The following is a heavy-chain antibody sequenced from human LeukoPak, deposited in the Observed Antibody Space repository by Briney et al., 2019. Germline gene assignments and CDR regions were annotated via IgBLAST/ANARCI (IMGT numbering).Heavy chain of an antibody. CDR3: ASGEDMVRGVSVWFDP. CDR2: IIPIFGTA. Sequence: SVKVSCKASGGTFSSYAISWVRQAPGQGLEWMGGIIPIFGTANYAQKFQGRVTITADKSTSTAYMELSSLRSEDTAVYYCASGEDMVRGVSVWFDPWGQGTLVTVSS. V-gene: IGHV1-69*06. J-gene: IGHJ5*02. CDR1: GGTFSSYA. D-gene: IGHD3-10*01.